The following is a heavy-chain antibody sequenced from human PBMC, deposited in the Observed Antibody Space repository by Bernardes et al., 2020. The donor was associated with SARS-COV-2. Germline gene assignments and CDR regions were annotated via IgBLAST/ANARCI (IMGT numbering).Heavy chain of an antibody. CDR3: AREIPFGYNYFDL. J-gene: IGHJ4*02. CDR2: INKDGKKT. D-gene: IGHD3-22*01. Sequence: GGSLRLSCAASGFTFSNYWTSWVRQAPGKGLEWVANINKDGKKTDYVDSVKGRFTISRDNAKNSLYLQMNSLRAEDTAVYYCAREIPFGYNYFDLWGQGTLVTFSS. CDR1: GFTFSNYW. V-gene: IGHV3-7*01.